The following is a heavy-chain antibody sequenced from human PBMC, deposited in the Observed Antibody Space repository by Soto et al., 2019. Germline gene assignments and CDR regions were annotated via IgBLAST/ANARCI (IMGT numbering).Heavy chain of an antibody. D-gene: IGHD3-10*01. Sequence: SETLSLTCAVYGESFSGHYWGWIRQPPGKGLEWIGNIYYSGSTYNNPSLKSRVTISVDTSKNQFSLKLSSVTAADTAVYYCSRQSEYYYASGRAAPLYGMDVWGQGTTVTVSS. CDR2: IYYSGST. CDR3: SRQSEYYYASGRAAPLYGMDV. J-gene: IGHJ6*02. CDR1: GESFSGHY. V-gene: IGHV4-34*01.